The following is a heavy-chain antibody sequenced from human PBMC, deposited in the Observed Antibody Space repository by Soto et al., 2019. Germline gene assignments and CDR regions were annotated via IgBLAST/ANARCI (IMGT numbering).Heavy chain of an antibody. CDR3: ARESFVRRSVIVAY. J-gene: IGHJ4*02. D-gene: IGHD3-22*01. V-gene: IGHV1-18*01. CDR2: ISAYNGNT. Sequence: ASVKVSCKASGYTFTSYGISWVRQAPGQGLEWMGWISAYNGNTNYAQKLQGRVTMTTDTSTSTAYMELRSLRSDDTAVYYCARESFVRRSVIVAYWGQGTLVTVSS. CDR1: GYTFTSYG.